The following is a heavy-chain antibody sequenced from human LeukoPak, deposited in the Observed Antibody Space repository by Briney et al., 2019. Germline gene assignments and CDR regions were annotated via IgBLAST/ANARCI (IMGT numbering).Heavy chain of an antibody. CDR3: ARLAVVVAAIDY. CDR1: GGSISSSSYY. D-gene: IGHD2-15*01. CDR2: IYHSGST. J-gene: IGHJ4*02. V-gene: IGHV4-39*07. Sequence: SETLSLTCTVSGGSISSSSYYWGWIRQPPGKGLEWIGEIYHSGSTNYNPSLKSRVTISVDKSKNQFSLKLSSVTAADTAVYYCARLAVVVAAIDYWGQGILVTVSS.